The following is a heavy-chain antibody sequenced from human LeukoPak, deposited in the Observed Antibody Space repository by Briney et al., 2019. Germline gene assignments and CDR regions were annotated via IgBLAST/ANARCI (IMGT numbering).Heavy chain of an antibody. J-gene: IGHJ5*01. CDR3: AKGYRNHLLILLDS. CDR1: GGSFSGYY. V-gene: IGHV4-34*01. CDR2: INHSGST. D-gene: IGHD3-16*01. Sequence: RPSETLSLTCAVYGGSFSGYYWSWIRQPPGKGLEWIGEINHSGSTNYNPSLKSRVTISVDTSKNQFSLKLSSVTAADTAVYYCAKGYRNHLLILLDSWGQGTLVTVSS.